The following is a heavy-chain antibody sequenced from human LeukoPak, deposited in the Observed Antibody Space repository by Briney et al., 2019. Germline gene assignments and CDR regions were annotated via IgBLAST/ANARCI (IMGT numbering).Heavy chain of an antibody. D-gene: IGHD3-22*01. Sequence: GGSLRLSCAASTFIFSNYAMSWVRQAPGKGLEWVSGISASGDSTYYADSVKGRFTISRDNSKNTLYLQMNSLRAEDTAVYYCAKDHSTGYYYFDYWGQGTLVTVSS. CDR1: TFIFSNYA. CDR3: AKDHSTGYYYFDY. V-gene: IGHV3-23*01. J-gene: IGHJ4*02. CDR2: ISASGDST.